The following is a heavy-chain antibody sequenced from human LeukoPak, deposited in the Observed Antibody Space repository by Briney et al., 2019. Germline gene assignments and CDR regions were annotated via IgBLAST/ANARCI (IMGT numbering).Heavy chain of an antibody. Sequence: GASLKLSSKPSGYTFTGYYMHWGRQAPRQGREWMGWIKPNSGGTNYAQKFQGRVTMTRDTSISTTYMELSRLRSDDTAVYYCARRGGAGTTAYYYGMDVWGQGTTVTVSS. D-gene: IGHD1-7*01. V-gene: IGHV1-2*02. J-gene: IGHJ6*02. CDR3: ARRGGAGTTAYYYGMDV. CDR1: GYTFTGYY. CDR2: IKPNSGGT.